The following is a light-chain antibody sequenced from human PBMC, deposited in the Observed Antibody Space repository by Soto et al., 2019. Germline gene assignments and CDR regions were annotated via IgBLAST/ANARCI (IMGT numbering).Light chain of an antibody. Sequence: DIQMTQSPSSLSASVGDRVTITCRASQSSGNYLNWYQQKPGKAPKLLIYAASSLHAGVPSRFSGSGSGTEFTLTISNLQPEDSATYYCQQSNKFPYTFGEGTNVEIK. CDR1: QSSGNY. V-gene: IGKV1-39*01. CDR3: QQSNKFPYT. CDR2: AAS. J-gene: IGKJ4*01.